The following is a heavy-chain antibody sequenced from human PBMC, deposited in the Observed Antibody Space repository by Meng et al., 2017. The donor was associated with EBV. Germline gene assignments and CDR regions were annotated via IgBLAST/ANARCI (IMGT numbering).Heavy chain of an antibody. D-gene: IGHD3-22*01. Sequence: LVEYGAGVQKPGVSVTVSGKSSVYTFTSYGISWVRQAPGQGLEWMGWISAYNGNTNYAQKLQGRVTMTTDTSTSTAYMELRSLRSDDTAVYYCARDGRLYDTPSPFDYWGQGTLVTVSS. J-gene: IGHJ4*02. CDR1: VYTFTSYG. CDR2: ISAYNGNT. V-gene: IGHV1-18*01. CDR3: ARDGRLYDTPSPFDY.